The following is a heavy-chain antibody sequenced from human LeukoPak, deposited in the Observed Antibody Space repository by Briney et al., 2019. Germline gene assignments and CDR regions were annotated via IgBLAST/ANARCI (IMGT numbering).Heavy chain of an antibody. J-gene: IGHJ4*02. CDR3: ARKQVSTSNFDY. Sequence: ASVKVSCKASGYTFTGYYIHWVRQAPGQGLEWMGWINPNSGGTNYAQKFQDRVTMTRDTSISTAYMELSRLRSDDTAVYYCARKQVSTSNFDYWGQGTLVIVSS. D-gene: IGHD5/OR15-5a*01. CDR1: GYTFTGYY. CDR2: INPNSGGT. V-gene: IGHV1-2*02.